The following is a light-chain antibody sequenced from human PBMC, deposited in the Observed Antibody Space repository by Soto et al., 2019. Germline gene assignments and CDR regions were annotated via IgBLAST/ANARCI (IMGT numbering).Light chain of an antibody. CDR1: QSISSW. Sequence: DIQKTQSPSTLSASVGDRVTITCRASQSISSWLAWYQQKPGKAPKLLIYDASSLESGVPSRFSGSGSGTEFTLTISSLQPDDFATYYCQQYNSYSLTFGQGTKV. CDR2: DAS. V-gene: IGKV1-5*01. CDR3: QQYNSYSLT. J-gene: IGKJ1*01.